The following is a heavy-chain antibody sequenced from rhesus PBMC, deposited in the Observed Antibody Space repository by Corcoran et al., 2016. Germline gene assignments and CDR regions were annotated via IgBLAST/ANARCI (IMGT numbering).Heavy chain of an antibody. CDR3: ARGSSSGWYFDL. CDR2: IYGSGSST. V-gene: IGHV4-169*01. J-gene: IGHJ2*01. Sequence: IRQAPGKGLEWIGYIYGSGSSTNYNPSLKSRVTLSVDTSKNQLSLKLSSVTAADTAVYYCARGSSSGWYFDLWGPGTPITISS. D-gene: IGHD6-31*01.